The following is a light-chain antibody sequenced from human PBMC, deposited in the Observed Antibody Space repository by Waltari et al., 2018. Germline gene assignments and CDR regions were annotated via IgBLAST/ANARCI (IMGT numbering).Light chain of an antibody. CDR3: SSYTSSSTWV. CDR2: DVT. J-gene: IGLJ2*01. V-gene: IGLV2-14*01. CDR1: SRSVGGYNY. Sequence: QSALTQPASVSGSPGQSITISCPGTSRSVGGYNYVSWYQQHPGKAPKLLIYDVTKRPSGVSNRFSGSKSGNTASLTISGLQAEDEADYYCSSYTSSSTWVFGGGTKLTVL.